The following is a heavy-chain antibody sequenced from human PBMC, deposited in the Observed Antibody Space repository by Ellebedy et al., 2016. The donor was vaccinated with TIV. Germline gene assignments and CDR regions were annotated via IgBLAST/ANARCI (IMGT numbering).Heavy chain of an antibody. CDR2: MYYSGNT. Sequence: SETLSLTXTVSGGSISGSGFYWAWIRQPPGKGLEWIATMYYSGNTYLSPSLKSRVTISADTSKKQFSLKMRSVTAADTALYYCARGSFEAFDIWGQGTLVTVSS. J-gene: IGHJ3*02. V-gene: IGHV4-39*01. CDR3: ARGSFEAFDI. D-gene: IGHD3-10*01. CDR1: GGSISGSGFY.